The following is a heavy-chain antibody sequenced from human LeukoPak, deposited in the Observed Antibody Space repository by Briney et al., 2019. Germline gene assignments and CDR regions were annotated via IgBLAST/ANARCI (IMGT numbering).Heavy chain of an antibody. J-gene: IGHJ5*02. Sequence: GGSLRLSCAASGFTFADYAMHWVRQAPGKGLEWVSAISWNSNNIGYADSVKGRFTISRDNTKNSLYLQMNSLRAEDTALYYCAKDASGSYYTSWFDRWGQGTLVTVSS. D-gene: IGHD3-10*01. V-gene: IGHV3-9*01. CDR1: GFTFADYA. CDR2: ISWNSNNI. CDR3: AKDASGSYYTSWFDR.